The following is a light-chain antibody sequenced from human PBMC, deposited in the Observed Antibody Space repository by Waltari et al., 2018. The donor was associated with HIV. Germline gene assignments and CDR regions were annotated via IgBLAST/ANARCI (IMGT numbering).Light chain of an antibody. CDR2: GDN. V-gene: IGLV3-19*01. J-gene: IGLJ3*02. CDR1: SLRDHY. CDR3: NSRDTSGDHLV. Sequence: SSELTQDPAVSVALGQTVRITCQGDSLRDHYAGWYQQKPGQAPVLVIYGDNKRPSGIPDRFSGSSPGNTASLTITGAQAEDEADYYCNSRDTSGDHLVFGGGTKLTVL.